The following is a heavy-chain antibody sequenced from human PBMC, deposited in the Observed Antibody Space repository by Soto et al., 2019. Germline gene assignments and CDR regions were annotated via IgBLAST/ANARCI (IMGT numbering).Heavy chain of an antibody. V-gene: IGHV4-34*01. Sequence: SETLSLTCAVYGGSFSGYYWSWIRQPPGKGLEWIGEINHSGSTNYNPSLKSRVTISVDTSKNQFSLKLSSVTAADTAVYYCARHTRVYSYGIGMLYGMDVWGQGTTVTVAS. CDR1: GGSFSGYY. J-gene: IGHJ6*02. CDR3: ARHTRVYSYGIGMLYGMDV. CDR2: INHSGST. D-gene: IGHD5-18*01.